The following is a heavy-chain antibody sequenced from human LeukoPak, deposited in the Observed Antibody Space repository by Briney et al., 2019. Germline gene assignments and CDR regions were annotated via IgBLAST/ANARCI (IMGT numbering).Heavy chain of an antibody. Sequence: PSETLSLTCTVSGDAISNSYWTWIRQPPGKGLEWIGYIYYTGSTTYNSSLKSRVTISLDTSKNQLSLKLRSVTAADTAVYYCARVNSDYYGWGSYYPDYWGQGTLVTVSS. CDR3: ARVNSDYYGWGSYYPDY. V-gene: IGHV4-59*01. J-gene: IGHJ4*02. CDR2: IYYTGST. CDR1: GDAISNSY. D-gene: IGHD3-10*01.